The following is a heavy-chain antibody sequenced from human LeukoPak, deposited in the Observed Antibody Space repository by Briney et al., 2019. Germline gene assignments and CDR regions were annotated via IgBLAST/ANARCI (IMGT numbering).Heavy chain of an antibody. D-gene: IGHD3-22*01. CDR1: GFTFSSFW. Sequence: GGSLRLSCAASGFTFSSFWMHWVRQAPGKGLVWVSRINSDGSSTSYADSVKGRFTISRDNAKNTLFLQMNSLRVEDTAVYYCAGSYFYDTRGDLDYWGQGTLVTVSS. CDR3: AGSYFYDTRGDLDY. CDR2: INSDGSST. J-gene: IGHJ4*02. V-gene: IGHV3-74*01.